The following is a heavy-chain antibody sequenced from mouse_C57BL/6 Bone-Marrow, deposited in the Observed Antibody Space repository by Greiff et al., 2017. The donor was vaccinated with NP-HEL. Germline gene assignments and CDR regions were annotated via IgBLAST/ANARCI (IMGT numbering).Heavy chain of an antibody. D-gene: IGHD4-1*01. J-gene: IGHJ4*01. Sequence: QVQLKESGAELARPGASVKLSCKASGYTFTSYGISWVKQRTGQGLEWIGEIYPRSGNTYYNEKFKGKATLTADKSSSTAYMELRSLTSEDSAVYFCAREGELGRRYAMDYWGQGTSVTVSS. CDR3: AREGELGRRYAMDY. CDR2: IYPRSGNT. CDR1: GYTFTSYG. V-gene: IGHV1-81*01.